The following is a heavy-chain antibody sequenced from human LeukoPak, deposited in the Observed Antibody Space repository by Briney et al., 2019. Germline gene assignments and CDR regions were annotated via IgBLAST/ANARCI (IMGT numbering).Heavy chain of an antibody. Sequence: GGSLRLSCAASGFTFSSYGMHWVRQAPGKGLEWVAVISYDGSNKYYVDSVKGRLTISRDNSKNTLYLQMNSLRAEDTAVYYCAKGSYMGENWFDPWGQGTLVTVSS. CDR1: GFTFSSYG. CDR2: ISYDGSNK. CDR3: AKGSYMGENWFDP. D-gene: IGHD3-16*01. J-gene: IGHJ5*02. V-gene: IGHV3-30*18.